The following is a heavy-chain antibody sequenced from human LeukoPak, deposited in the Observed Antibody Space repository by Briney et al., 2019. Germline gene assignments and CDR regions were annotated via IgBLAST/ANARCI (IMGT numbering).Heavy chain of an antibody. Sequence: AGSLRLSCAASGLTFSMYWIHRVRQDAANGLMWVSRINGEGSTTNYATSVEGRFTIARDNTKNTVYLQMDSLRAEDTAVYYCARGQHSGTYHFDYWGQGALVTVSS. CDR3: ARGQHSGTYHFDY. V-gene: IGHV3-74*01. CDR2: INGEGSTT. J-gene: IGHJ4*02. CDR1: GLTFSMYW. D-gene: IGHD1-26*01.